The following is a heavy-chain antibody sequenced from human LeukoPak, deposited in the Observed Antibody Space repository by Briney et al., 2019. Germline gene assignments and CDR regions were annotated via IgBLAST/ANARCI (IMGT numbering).Heavy chain of an antibody. CDR2: LNPNSGGT. CDR3: ASLSGSYVGSGY. J-gene: IGHJ4*02. CDR1: GYTFTSYY. D-gene: IGHD1-26*01. V-gene: IGHV1-2*02. Sequence: ASVKVSCKASGYTFTSYYMHWVRQAPGQGLEWMGWLNPNSGGTNYAHKFLGRVTMTRDTSISTAYMELSRLRSDDTAVYYCASLSGSYVGSGYWGQGTLVTVSS.